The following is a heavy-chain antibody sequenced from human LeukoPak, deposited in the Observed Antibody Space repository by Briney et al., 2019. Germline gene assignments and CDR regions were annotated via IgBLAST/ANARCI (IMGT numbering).Heavy chain of an antibody. J-gene: IGHJ3*02. Sequence: GGSLRLSCAASGFTFSSYWMHWVRQAPGKGLVWVSRINSDGSSTSYADSVKGRFTISRDNAKNTLYLQMNSLRAEDTAVYYCAKDISTYYDILTGHDAFDIWGQGTMVTVSS. D-gene: IGHD3-9*01. CDR1: GFTFSSYW. CDR3: AKDISTYYDILTGHDAFDI. CDR2: INSDGSST. V-gene: IGHV3-74*01.